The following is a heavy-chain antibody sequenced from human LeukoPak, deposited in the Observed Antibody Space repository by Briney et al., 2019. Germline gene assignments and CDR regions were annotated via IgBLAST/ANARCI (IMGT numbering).Heavy chain of an antibody. V-gene: IGHV3-74*01. Sequence: PGGSLRLSCAASGFTFSSYWMHWVRQAPGKGLVWVSRINSDGSSTSYADSVKGRFTISRDNAKNTLYLQMNSLRAEDTAVYYCARQAYQYYDFWSGYHDYWGQGTPVTVSS. CDR3: ARQAYQYYDFWSGYHDY. CDR2: INSDGSST. CDR1: GFTFSSYW. D-gene: IGHD3-3*01. J-gene: IGHJ4*02.